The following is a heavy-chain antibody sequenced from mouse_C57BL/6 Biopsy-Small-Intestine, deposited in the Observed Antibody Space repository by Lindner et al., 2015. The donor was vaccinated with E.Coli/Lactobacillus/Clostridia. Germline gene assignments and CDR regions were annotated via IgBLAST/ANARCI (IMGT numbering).Heavy chain of an antibody. CDR3: ARGFDCVWFAY. CDR2: IYPGDGST. V-gene: IGHV1-80*01. CDR1: GYAFSSYW. J-gene: IGHJ3*01. D-gene: IGHD2-4*01. Sequence: VQLQESGPELVKPGASVKISCKASGYAFSSYWMNWVKQRPGKGLEWIGQIYPGDGSTKYNEKFKGKATLTADKSSSTAYMELRSLTSEDTAVYYCARGFDCVWFAYWGQGTLVTVSA.